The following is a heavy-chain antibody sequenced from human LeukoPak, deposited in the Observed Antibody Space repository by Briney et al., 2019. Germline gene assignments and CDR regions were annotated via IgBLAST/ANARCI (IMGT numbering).Heavy chain of an antibody. D-gene: IGHD5-12*01. CDR1: GYTFTGYY. V-gene: IGHV1-18*04. Sequence: ASVKVSCKASGYTFTGYYMHWVRQAPGQGLEWMGWISAYNGNTNYAQKLQGRVTMTTDTSTSTAYMELRSLRSDDTAVYYCARVLGGYDLQNWGQGTLVTVSS. CDR2: ISAYNGNT. CDR3: ARVLGGYDLQN. J-gene: IGHJ4*02.